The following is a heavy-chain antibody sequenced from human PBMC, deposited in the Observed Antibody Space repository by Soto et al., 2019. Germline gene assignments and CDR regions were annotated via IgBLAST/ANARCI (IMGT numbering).Heavy chain of an antibody. Sequence: ASVKVSCKASGYTFTSYGISWVRQAPGQGLEWMGWISAYNGNTNYAQKLQGRVTMTTDTSTSTAYMELRSLRAEDTAVYYCAKARAQYYDFWSGYPVDYWGQGTPVTVSS. J-gene: IGHJ4*02. CDR2: ISAYNGNT. D-gene: IGHD3-3*01. CDR3: AKARAQYYDFWSGYPVDY. CDR1: GYTFTSYG. V-gene: IGHV1-18*01.